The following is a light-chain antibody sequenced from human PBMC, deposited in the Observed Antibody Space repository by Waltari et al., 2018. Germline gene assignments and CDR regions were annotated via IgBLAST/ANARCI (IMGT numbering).Light chain of an antibody. V-gene: IGKV1-39*01. CDR2: AAS. CDR1: QSISSY. J-gene: IGKJ4*01. Sequence: DIQMTQSPSSLSASVGDRVTITCRASQSISSYLNWYQQKPGKAPKLLIYAASSLQSGVPSRFSGSGSWTDFTLTISSLQPEDFATYYCQQRSTFGGGTKVEIK. CDR3: QQRST.